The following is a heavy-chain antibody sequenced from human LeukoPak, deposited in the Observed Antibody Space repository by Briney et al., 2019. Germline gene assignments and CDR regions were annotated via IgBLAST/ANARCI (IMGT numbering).Heavy chain of an antibody. J-gene: IGHJ3*02. CDR1: GGSISSGSYY. CDR2: IYTSGST. Sequence: PSQTLSLTCTVSGGSISSGSYYWSWIRQPAGKGLEWIGRIYTSGSTNYNPSLKSRVTISVDTSKNQFSLKLSSVTAADTAVYYCVRGKYSSGWYSAFDIWGQGTMVTVSS. CDR3: VRGKYSSGWYSAFDI. V-gene: IGHV4-61*02. D-gene: IGHD6-19*01.